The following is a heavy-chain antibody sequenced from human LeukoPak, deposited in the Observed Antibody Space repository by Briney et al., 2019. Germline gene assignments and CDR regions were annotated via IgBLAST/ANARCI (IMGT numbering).Heavy chain of an antibody. CDR3: AREYGDTAMVDP. CDR2: ISSSSSYI. D-gene: IGHD5-18*01. V-gene: IGHV3-21*01. J-gene: IGHJ5*02. CDR1: GFTFSSYS. Sequence: PGGSLRLSCAASGFTFSSYSMNWVRQAPGKGLEWVSSISSSSSYIYYADSVKGRFTISRDNAKNSLYLQMNSLRAEDTAVYYCAREYGDTAMVDPWGQGTLVTVSS.